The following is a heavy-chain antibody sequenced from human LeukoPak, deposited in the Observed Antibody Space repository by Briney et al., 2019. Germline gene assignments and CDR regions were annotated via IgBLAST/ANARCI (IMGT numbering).Heavy chain of an antibody. CDR3: ARGGLGGWYNWFDP. Sequence: ASVKVSCKASGYTFTGYYMHWVRQAPGQGLEWMGWINPNSGGTNYAQKFQGRVTMTRNTSISTAYMELSSLRSEDTAVCYCARGGLGGWYNWFDPWGQGTLVTVSS. J-gene: IGHJ5*02. CDR2: INPNSGGT. D-gene: IGHD6-19*01. V-gene: IGHV1-2*02. CDR1: GYTFTGYY.